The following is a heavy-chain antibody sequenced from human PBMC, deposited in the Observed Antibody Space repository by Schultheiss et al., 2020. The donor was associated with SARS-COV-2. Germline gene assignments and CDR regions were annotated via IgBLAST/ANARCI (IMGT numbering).Heavy chain of an antibody. V-gene: IGHV1-2*02. CDR3: ARGPSRPTYGSGSYYPGAYGMDV. Sequence: ASVKVSCKASGGTFSSYAISWVRQAPGQGLEWMGWINPNSGGTDYAQKFQGRVTMTRDTSISTVYMQLSRLRSEDTAVYYCARGPSRPTYGSGSYYPGAYGMDVWGQGTTVTVSS. CDR1: GGTFSSYA. J-gene: IGHJ6*02. D-gene: IGHD3-10*01. CDR2: INPNSGGT.